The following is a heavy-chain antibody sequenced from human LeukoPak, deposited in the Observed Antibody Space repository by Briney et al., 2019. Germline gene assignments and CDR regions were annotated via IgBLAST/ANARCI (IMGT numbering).Heavy chain of an antibody. CDR2: ISYDGSNK. CDR1: GFTFSSHS. J-gene: IGHJ2*01. Sequence: GGSLRLSCAASGFTFSSHSMNWVRQAPGKGLEWVAVISYDGSNKYYADSVKGRFTISRDNSKNTLYLQMNSLRAEDTAVYYCARDRTAMPYWYFDLWGRGTLVTVSS. D-gene: IGHD5-18*01. V-gene: IGHV3-30*03. CDR3: ARDRTAMPYWYFDL.